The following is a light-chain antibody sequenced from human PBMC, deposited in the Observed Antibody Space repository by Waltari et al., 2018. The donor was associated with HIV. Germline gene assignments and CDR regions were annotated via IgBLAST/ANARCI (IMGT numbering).Light chain of an antibody. CDR1: TSHVGVYTS. Sequence: QSALTQPRSVSGFPRQSVALSCTGSTSHVGVYTSVPWYQQHPGKAPKLMIYDVTKRPSGVPDRFSGSKSGNTASLTISGLQAEDEADYYCCSYAGSYTFDVFGTGTKVTVL. V-gene: IGLV2-11*01. CDR2: DVT. J-gene: IGLJ1*01. CDR3: CSYAGSYTFDV.